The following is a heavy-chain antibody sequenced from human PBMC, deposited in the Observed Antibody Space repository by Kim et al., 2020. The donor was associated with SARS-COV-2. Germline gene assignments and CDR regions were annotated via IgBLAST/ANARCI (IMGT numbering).Heavy chain of an antibody. CDR1: GGSFSGYY. J-gene: IGHJ6*02. V-gene: IGHV4-34*01. CDR3: ARAKLRVTQPYYYYYGMDV. D-gene: IGHD2-8*01. Sequence: SETLSLTCAVYGGSFSGYYWSWIRQPPGKGLEWIGEINHSGSTNYNPSLKSRVTISVDTSKNQFSLKLSSVTAADTAVYYCARAKLRVTQPYYYYYGMDVWGQGTTVTVSS. CDR2: INHSGST.